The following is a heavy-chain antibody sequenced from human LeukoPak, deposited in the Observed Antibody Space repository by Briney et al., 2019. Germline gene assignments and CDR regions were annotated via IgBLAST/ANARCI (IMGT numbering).Heavy chain of an antibody. V-gene: IGHV4-4*02. J-gene: IGHJ4*02. CDR1: GGSITTTNW. CDR3: TRESGAFSPFGF. D-gene: IGHD1-26*01. Sequence: ASETLSLTCAVSGGSITTTNWWSWVRQPPGKGLEWIGEVHLSGATNYNPSLESRVSMSIDKSKNHLSLEVTSVTAAATAIYYCTRESGAFSPFGFWGQGTLLTVSS. CDR2: VHLSGAT.